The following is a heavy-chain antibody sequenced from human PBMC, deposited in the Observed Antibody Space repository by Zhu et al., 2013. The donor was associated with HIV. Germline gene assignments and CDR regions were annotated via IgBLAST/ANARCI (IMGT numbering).Heavy chain of an antibody. CDR2: ISYDGSNK. Sequence: VQLVESGGGVVQPGRSLRLSCAASGFTFSSYAMHWVRQAPGKGLEWVAVISYDGSNKYYADSVKGRFTISRDNSKNTLYLQMNSLRAEDTAVYYCARAAPYSFGILGYWGQGTLVTVSS. CDR3: ARAAPYSFGILGY. D-gene: IGHD5-18*01. CDR1: GFTFSSYA. J-gene: IGHJ4*02. V-gene: IGHV3-30-3*01.